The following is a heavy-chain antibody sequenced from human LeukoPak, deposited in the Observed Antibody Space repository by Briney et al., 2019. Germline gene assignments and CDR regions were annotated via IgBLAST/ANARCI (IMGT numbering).Heavy chain of an antibody. CDR1: GFTFSDHY. J-gene: IGHJ4*02. CDR3: ARPPLYSGIRGVIK. D-gene: IGHD3-10*01. Sequence: GGSLRLSCAASGFTFSDHYMSWIRQAPGKGLEWVSYISSSSSTIYYADSVKGRFTISRDNAKNSLYLQMNSLRAEDTAVYYCARPPLYSGIRGVIKWGQGTLVTVSS. CDR2: ISSSSSTI. V-gene: IGHV3-11*04.